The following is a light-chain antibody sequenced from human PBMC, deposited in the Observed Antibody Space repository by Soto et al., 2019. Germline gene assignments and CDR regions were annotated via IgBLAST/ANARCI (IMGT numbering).Light chain of an antibody. J-gene: IGKJ2*01. Sequence: EIVLTQSPATLSLSPGERATLSCRASQTVNGYLAWYQHKLGQAPRLLIYDASNRATGVPARFSGSGSGTDFTLTISSLEPEDSAVYYCQQRYGWPSFGQGTILEIK. CDR3: QQRYGWPS. V-gene: IGKV3-11*01. CDR2: DAS. CDR1: QTVNGY.